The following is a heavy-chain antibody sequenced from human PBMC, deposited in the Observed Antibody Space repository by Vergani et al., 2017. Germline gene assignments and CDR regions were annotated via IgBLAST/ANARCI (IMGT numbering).Heavy chain of an antibody. CDR3: ARDRGNSGDYNFDY. V-gene: IGHV1-18*04. CDR2: ISVYNGET. J-gene: IGHJ4*02. Sequence: QVQLVQSGAEVKKPGASVKVSCEGSGYTFRNYGISWVRQAPGEGLDWLGWISVYNGETKFAQKFQGRVTLTRDTSTDTAYMEMGSLRSDATAVYYCARDRGNSGDYNFDYWGQGTLVTVSS. CDR1: GYTFRNYG. D-gene: IGHD1-26*01.